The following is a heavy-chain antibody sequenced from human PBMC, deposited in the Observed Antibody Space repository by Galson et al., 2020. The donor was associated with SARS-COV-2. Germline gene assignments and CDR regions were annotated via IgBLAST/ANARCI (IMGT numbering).Heavy chain of an antibody. CDR3: SRYQGYGRSWCIVDRFDH. J-gene: IGHJ4*02. Sequence: TSETLSLTCTVSAGSLSTNNSFWGWLRQPPGKGLEWTGSIYYGGTTYYNPSLKSRLTISMDTSKDQFSLNLSSVTAADAAVYYCSRYQGYGRSWCIVDRFDHWGQGTLVTVSS. CDR1: AGSLSTNNSF. D-gene: IGHD6-13*01. V-gene: IGHV4-39*07. CDR2: IYYGGTT.